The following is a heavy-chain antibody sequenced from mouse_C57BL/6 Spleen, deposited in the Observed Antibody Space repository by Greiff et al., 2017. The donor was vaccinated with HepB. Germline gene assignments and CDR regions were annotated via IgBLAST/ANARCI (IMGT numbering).Heavy chain of an antibody. Sequence: VQLQQPGAELVRPGSSVKLSCKASGYTFTSYWMDWVKQRPGQGLEWIGNIYPSDSETHYNQKFKDKATLTVDKSSSTAYMQLSSLTSEDSAVYYCARGYYGSSYYFDYWGQGTTLTVSS. CDR3: ARGYYGSSYYFDY. D-gene: IGHD1-1*01. CDR1: GYTFTSYW. J-gene: IGHJ2*01. V-gene: IGHV1-61*01. CDR2: IYPSDSET.